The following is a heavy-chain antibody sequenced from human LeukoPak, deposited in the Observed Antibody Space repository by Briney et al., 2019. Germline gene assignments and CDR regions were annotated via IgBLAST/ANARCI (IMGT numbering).Heavy chain of an antibody. CDR1: GDTFSSYP. Sequence: ASVKVSCKTSGDTFSSYPISWVRQALGQGLDRMGGIIGIFGTTNYAQKFQGRVTITADESTNTVFLELSSLTSGDAALYYCARGGGVVVPAAFDYWGQGTLVSVSS. CDR3: ARGGGVVVPAAFDY. J-gene: IGHJ4*02. CDR2: IIGIFGTT. D-gene: IGHD2-2*01. V-gene: IGHV1-69*13.